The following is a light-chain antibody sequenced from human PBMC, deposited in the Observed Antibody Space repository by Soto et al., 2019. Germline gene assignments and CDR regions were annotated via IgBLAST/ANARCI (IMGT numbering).Light chain of an antibody. CDR1: TGAVTSGHY. CDR3: LLSYSGGRLV. Sequence: VVTQEPSLTVSPGGTVTLTCGSSTGAVTSGHYPYWFQQMPGQAPGTLIYDTNNKYSWTPARFSGSLLGGKAALTLSGAQPEDEAEYYCLLSYSGGRLVFGGGTKLTVL. CDR2: DTN. V-gene: IGLV7-46*01. J-gene: IGLJ2*01.